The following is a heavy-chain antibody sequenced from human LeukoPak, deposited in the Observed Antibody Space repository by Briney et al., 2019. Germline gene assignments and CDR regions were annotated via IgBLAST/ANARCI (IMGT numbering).Heavy chain of an antibody. CDR3: ARDTPTGSGYYHYDAFDI. V-gene: IGHV4-59*01. CDR1: GGSISTYY. D-gene: IGHD3-22*01. CDR2: IYYSGST. Sequence: SETLSLTCTVSGGSISTYYWSWIRRPPGKGLEWIGYIYYSGSTNYNPSLKSRVTISVDTSKNQFSLKLSSVTAADTAVYYCARDTPTGSGYYHYDAFDIWGQGTMVTVSS. J-gene: IGHJ3*02.